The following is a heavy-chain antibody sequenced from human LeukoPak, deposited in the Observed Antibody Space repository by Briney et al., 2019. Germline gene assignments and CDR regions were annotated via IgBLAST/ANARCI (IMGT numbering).Heavy chain of an antibody. CDR2: INPNSGDT. J-gene: IGHJ4*02. D-gene: IGHD2-2*01. CDR1: GHTFITYG. Sequence: ASVKVSCKASGHTFITYGISWVRQAPGQGLEWMGWINPNSGDTNYAQKFQGRVTMTRDTSISTAYMELSRLRSDDTAVYYCAREGAILDCSSTSCYFDYWGQGTLVTVSS. V-gene: IGHV1-2*02. CDR3: AREGAILDCSSTSCYFDY.